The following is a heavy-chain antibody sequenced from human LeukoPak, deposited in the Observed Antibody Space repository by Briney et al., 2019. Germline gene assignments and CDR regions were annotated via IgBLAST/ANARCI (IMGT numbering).Heavy chain of an antibody. V-gene: IGHV3-7*01. CDR2: IKQDSSEK. D-gene: IGHD2-15*01. J-gene: IGHJ4*02. Sequence: GGSLRLSCAASGFTFSNYWMSWVRQAPGKGLEWVTNIKQDSSEKYYVDSVKGRFTISRDNAKNSLYLQLNTLRPEDTAVYYCVQGWRDNWGQGTLVTVSS. CDR1: GFTFSNYW. CDR3: VQGWRDN.